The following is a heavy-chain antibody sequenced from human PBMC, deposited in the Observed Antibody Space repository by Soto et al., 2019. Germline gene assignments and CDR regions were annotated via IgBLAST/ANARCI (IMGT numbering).Heavy chain of an antibody. D-gene: IGHD3-10*01. J-gene: IGHJ5*02. CDR3: ARGGRKGWFDP. V-gene: IGHV1-18*01. CDR2: INPFNGNT. Sequence: QVHLVQSGAELKKPGASVKVSCKTSGYTFTSYGITWMRQAPGQGLAWMGWINPFNGNTNSAQKLQGRVTMTTDTSTSTAYIELRSLRSDDTAVYYCARGGRKGWFDPWGQGTLVTVSS. CDR1: GYTFTSYG.